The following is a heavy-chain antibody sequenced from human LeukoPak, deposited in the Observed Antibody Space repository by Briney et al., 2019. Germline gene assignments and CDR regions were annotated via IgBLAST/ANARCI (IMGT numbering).Heavy chain of an antibody. CDR2: IYPGDSDT. J-gene: IGHJ6*03. Sequence: GESLKISCKGSGYSFTSYWIGWVRQMPGKGLEWMGIIYPGDSDTRYSPSFQGQVTISADKSISTAYLQWSSLKASDTAMYYCARYIQVGDYYYYYMDVWGKGTTVTVSS. CDR3: ARYIQVGDYYYYYMDV. D-gene: IGHD5-18*01. CDR1: GYSFTSYW. V-gene: IGHV5-51*01.